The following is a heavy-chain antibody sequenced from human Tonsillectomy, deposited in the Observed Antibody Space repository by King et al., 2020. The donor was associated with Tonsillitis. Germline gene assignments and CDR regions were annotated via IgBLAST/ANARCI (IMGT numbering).Heavy chain of an antibody. J-gene: IGHJ4*02. CDR2: IYYSGST. D-gene: IGHD3-9*01. V-gene: IGHV4-39*01. Sequence: QLQESGPGLVKPSETLSLTYTVSGGSISSSSYYWGWIRQPPGKGLEWIGSIYYSGSTYYNPSLKSRVTISVDTSKNQFSLKLSSVTAADTAVYYCARGGGYYDILTGYYIYYFDYWGQGTLVTVSS. CDR1: GGSISSSSYY. CDR3: ARGGGYYDILTGYYIYYFDY.